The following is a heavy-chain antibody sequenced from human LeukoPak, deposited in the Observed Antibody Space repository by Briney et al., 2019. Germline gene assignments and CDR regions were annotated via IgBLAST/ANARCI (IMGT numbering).Heavy chain of an antibody. CDR2: VYHSGST. V-gene: IGHV4-38-2*02. J-gene: IGHJ4*02. CDR3: ARAANYYDNSGLDY. CDR1: GDSLVSGHY. D-gene: IGHD3-22*01. Sequence: SETLSLTCTVSGDSLVSGHYWGWIRQPPGQGLEWVGSVYHSGSTFYNPSLKSRVTISVDTSKNQFSLRLSSVTAADTALYYCARAANYYDNSGLDYWGQGTLVTVSS.